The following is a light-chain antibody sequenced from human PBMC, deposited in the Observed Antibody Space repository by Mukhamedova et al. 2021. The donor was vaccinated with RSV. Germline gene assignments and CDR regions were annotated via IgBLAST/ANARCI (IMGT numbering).Light chain of an antibody. CDR3: QQYNSYLYT. J-gene: IGKJ2*01. CDR2: KAS. CDR1: SISSW. Sequence: SISSWLAWYQQKPGKAPKLLIYKASSLESGVPSRFSGSGSGPEFTLTISSLQPDDFATYYCQQYNSYLYTFGQGTKLEIK. V-gene: IGKV1-5*03.